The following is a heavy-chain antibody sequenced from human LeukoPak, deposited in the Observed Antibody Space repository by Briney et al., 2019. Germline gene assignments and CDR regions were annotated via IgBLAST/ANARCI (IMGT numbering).Heavy chain of an antibody. D-gene: IGHD5-18*01. CDR2: ISSSSSYI. J-gene: IGHJ4*02. Sequence: GGTLRLSCAASGFTFSSYSMNWVRQAPGKGLEWVSSISSSSSYIYYADSVKGRFTISRDNAKNSLYLQMNSLRAEDTAVYYCARADWDTAMIDYWGQGTLVTVSS. V-gene: IGHV3-21*01. CDR3: ARADWDTAMIDY. CDR1: GFTFSSYS.